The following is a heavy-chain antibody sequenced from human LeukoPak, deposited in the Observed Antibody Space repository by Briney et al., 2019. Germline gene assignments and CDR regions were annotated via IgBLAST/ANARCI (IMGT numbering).Heavy chain of an antibody. D-gene: IGHD6-6*01. CDR2: ISYDGSNK. J-gene: IGHJ4*02. V-gene: IGHV3-30*03. CDR1: GFTFSSYG. Sequence: GGSLRLSCAASGFTFSSYGMHWVRQAPGKGLEWVAVISYDGSNKYYADSVKGRFTISRDNSKNTLYLQMNSLRAEDTAVYYCARPVSTSLYSSASNYWGQGTLVSVSS. CDR3: ARPVSTSLYSSASNY.